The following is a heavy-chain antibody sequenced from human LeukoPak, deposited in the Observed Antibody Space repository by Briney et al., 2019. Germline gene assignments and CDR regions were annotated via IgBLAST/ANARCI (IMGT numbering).Heavy chain of an antibody. V-gene: IGHV3-30*02. CDR1: GFTFSSYG. CDR2: IRYDGSNK. CDR3: AKFHYVSASNYVDY. Sequence: GGSLRLSCAASGFTFSSYGMHWVRQAPGKGLEWVAFIRYDGSNKYYADSVKGRFTISRDNSKNTLYLQMNSLRAEDTAVYYCAKFHYVSASNYVDYWGQGTLVTVSS. J-gene: IGHJ4*02. D-gene: IGHD3-16*01.